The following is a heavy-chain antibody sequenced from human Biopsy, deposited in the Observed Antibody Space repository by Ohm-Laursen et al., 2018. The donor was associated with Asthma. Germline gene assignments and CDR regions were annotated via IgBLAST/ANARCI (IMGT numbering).Heavy chain of an antibody. J-gene: IGHJ4*02. Sequence: GASVKVSCKPLGGTFNTYVIGWVRQAPGQGLEWMGGINSVFGTTTYPQKFQDRVPITADDSTSTVYMELSSLRSEDTAVYYCARKAGSCISRTCYSLDFWGQGTLVTVSS. CDR1: GGTFNTYV. CDR3: ARKAGSCISRTCYSLDF. CDR2: INSVFGTT. D-gene: IGHD2-2*01. V-gene: IGHV1-69*13.